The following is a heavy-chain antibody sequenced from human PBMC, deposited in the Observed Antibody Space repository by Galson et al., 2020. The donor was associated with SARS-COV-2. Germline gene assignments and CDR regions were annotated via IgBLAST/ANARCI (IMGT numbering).Heavy chain of an antibody. Sequence: SQTLSLTCTVSGGSLSGYYWSWIRQPAGKGLEWIGHIYTSGSTNYNPSVKSRVTMSADTSKNQFSLRLSSVTAADTAVYYCASAPNPYYFDFWGQGTLVTVSS. CDR2: IYTSGST. D-gene: IGHD7-27*01. J-gene: IGHJ4*02. CDR1: GGSLSGYY. CDR3: ASAPNPYYFDF. V-gene: IGHV4-4*07.